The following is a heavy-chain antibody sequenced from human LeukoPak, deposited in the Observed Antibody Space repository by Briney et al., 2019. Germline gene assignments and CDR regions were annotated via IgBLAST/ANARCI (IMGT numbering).Heavy chain of an antibody. D-gene: IGHD5-12*01. J-gene: IGHJ4*02. Sequence: GGPLSLSCEAPGLPFRGYGMSWSRQTPGKGLEWASAISGSGGSTYYADSVKGRFTISRDNSKNTLYLQMNSLRAEDTAVYYCAKHHSGYDYYFDYWGQGTLVTVSS. CDR1: GLPFRGYG. CDR3: AKHHSGYDYYFDY. V-gene: IGHV3-23*01. CDR2: ISGSGGST.